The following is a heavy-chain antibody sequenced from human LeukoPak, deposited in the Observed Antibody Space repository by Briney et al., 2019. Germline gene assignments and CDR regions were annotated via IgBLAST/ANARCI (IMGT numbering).Heavy chain of an antibody. Sequence: GGSLRLSCAASGFTFSSYAMHWVRQAPGKGLEWVVVISYDGSNKYYADSVKGRFTISRDNSKNTLYLQMNSLRAEDTAVYYCARQRWGSLKPGDDAFDIWGQGTMVTVSS. CDR2: ISYDGSNK. D-gene: IGHD3-16*01. CDR1: GFTFSSYA. V-gene: IGHV3-30-3*01. CDR3: ARQRWGSLKPGDDAFDI. J-gene: IGHJ3*02.